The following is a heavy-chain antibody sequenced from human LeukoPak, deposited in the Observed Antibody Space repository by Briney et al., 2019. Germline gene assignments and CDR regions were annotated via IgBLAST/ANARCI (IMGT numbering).Heavy chain of an antibody. CDR1: GYTFTVYY. Sequence: ASVTVSFTTSGYTFTVYYLHWVRQAPGQRPGLMGRIDPDSGGTHYGQKFQGRVTVTRDTSITTVYMELSGLTSDDTAVYYCARVPGPYTTSRFDFWGQGTLVTVSS. V-gene: IGHV1-2*02. J-gene: IGHJ4*02. D-gene: IGHD2-2*02. CDR2: IDPDSGGT. CDR3: ARVPGPYTTSRFDF.